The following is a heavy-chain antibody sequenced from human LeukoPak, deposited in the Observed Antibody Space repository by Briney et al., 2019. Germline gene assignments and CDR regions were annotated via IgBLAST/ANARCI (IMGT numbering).Heavy chain of an antibody. Sequence: GGSLRLPCAASGFTFSSYDMHWVRQATGKGLEWVSAIGTAGDTYYPGSVKGRFTISRENAKNSFYLQMNSLRAGDTAVYYCARVRKYSGYYSWYFDLWGRGTLVTVSS. V-gene: IGHV3-13*01. CDR2: IGTAGDT. J-gene: IGHJ2*01. CDR1: GFTFSSYD. CDR3: ARVRKYSGYYSWYFDL. D-gene: IGHD5-12*01.